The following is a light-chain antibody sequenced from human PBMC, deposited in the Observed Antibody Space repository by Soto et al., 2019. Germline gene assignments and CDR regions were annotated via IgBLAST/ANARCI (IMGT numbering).Light chain of an antibody. CDR1: QGISSY. J-gene: IGKJ4*01. Sequence: DIQLTQSPSFLSASVGDRVTITCRASQGISSYLAWYQQKPAKAPILLIYAASTLQSGVPSRFSGSRSGTEFSLTISSLQPEDSATYYCQQLNSYPLTFCGGTKVEIK. CDR3: QQLNSYPLT. V-gene: IGKV1-9*01. CDR2: AAS.